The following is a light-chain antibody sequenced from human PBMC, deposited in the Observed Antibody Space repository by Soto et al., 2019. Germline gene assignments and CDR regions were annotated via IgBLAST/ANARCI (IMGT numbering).Light chain of an antibody. Sequence: TVLTQSACTLSLSPGERATLSCRASQSVRSRYLAWYQQKPGQAPRLLIYGASSRASGIPDRFCGSGSGTDFTLTISRLEPEDFAVYYCQQYGSSPQTFGQGTKVDIK. CDR2: GAS. CDR3: QQYGSSPQT. V-gene: IGKV3-20*01. J-gene: IGKJ1*01. CDR1: QSVRSRY.